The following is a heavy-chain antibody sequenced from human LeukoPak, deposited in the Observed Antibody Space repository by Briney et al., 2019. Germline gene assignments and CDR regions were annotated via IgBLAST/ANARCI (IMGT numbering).Heavy chain of an antibody. V-gene: IGHV4-59*01. Sequence: SETLSLTCTVSGGSISSYYWSWMRQPPGKGLEWIGYIYYSGSTNYNPSIKIRVTISVDTSKNQFSLKLSSVTAADTAVYYCARELDYYGSGSPTKGYYFDYWGQGTLVTVSS. CDR3: ARELDYYGSGSPTKGYYFDY. CDR2: IYYSGST. CDR1: GGSISSYY. J-gene: IGHJ4*02. D-gene: IGHD3-10*01.